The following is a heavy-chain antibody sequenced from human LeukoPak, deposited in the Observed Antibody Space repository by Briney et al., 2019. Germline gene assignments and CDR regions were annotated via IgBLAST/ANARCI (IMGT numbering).Heavy chain of an antibody. Sequence: GGSRRLSCAASGFTFSRFSMNWVRQAPDKGLEWVSYISSGGNTTYYADSVKGRFTISRDNAKNSLYLQMSNLRAEDTAVYFCARGGGLDVWGQGATVTVSS. J-gene: IGHJ6*02. CDR1: GFTFSRFS. D-gene: IGHD3-16*01. V-gene: IGHV3-48*04. CDR2: ISSGGNTT. CDR3: ARGGGLDV.